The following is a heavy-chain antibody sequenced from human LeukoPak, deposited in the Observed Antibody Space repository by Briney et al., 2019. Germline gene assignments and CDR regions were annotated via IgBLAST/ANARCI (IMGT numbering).Heavy chain of an antibody. J-gene: IGHJ4*02. Sequence: ASETLSLTCTVSVGSISSSSYYWGWIRQPPEKGLEWIGEIFHSGGTNYNPSLKSRVTISVDKPKNLFSLKLSSVTAADTAVYYCARVLSGSNFDYWGQGTLVTVSS. V-gene: IGHV4-39*07. CDR1: VGSISSSSYY. D-gene: IGHD3-22*01. CDR3: ARVLSGSNFDY. CDR2: IFHSGGT.